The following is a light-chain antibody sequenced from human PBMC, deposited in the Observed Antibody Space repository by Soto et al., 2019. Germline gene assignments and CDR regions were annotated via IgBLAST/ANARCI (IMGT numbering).Light chain of an antibody. CDR2: YNS. Sequence: SSVLAQPPSVSVAPGKTATITCAGNNIGSKSVHWYRQKPGQAPVLVIYYNSDRPSGIPERFSGSNSGNTATLTISRVEAGDEADYYCQVWDSSSDHHVVFGGGTKLTVL. V-gene: IGLV3-21*04. J-gene: IGLJ2*01. CDR3: QVWDSSSDHHVV. CDR1: NIGSKS.